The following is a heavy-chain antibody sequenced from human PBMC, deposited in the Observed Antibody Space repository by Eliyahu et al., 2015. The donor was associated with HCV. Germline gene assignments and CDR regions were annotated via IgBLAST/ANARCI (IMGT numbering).Heavy chain of an antibody. D-gene: IGHD5-12*01. CDR2: IIPILGIA. CDR1: GGTFSSYT. V-gene: IGHV1-69*02. Sequence: EVKKPGSSVKVSCKASGGTFSSYTISWVRQAPGQGLEWMGRIIPILGIANYAQKFQGRVTITADKSTSTAYMDQIDLRTVGSEDTAVYYCASPRGGYSGYDPSANDYWGQGTLVTVSS. CDR3: ASPRGGYSGYDPSANDY. J-gene: IGHJ4*02.